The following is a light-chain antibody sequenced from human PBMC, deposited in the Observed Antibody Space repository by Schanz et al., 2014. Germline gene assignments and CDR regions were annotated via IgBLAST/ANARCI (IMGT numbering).Light chain of an antibody. V-gene: IGKV1-39*01. CDR3: QQYNSYWG. CDR1: QSIGKY. Sequence: DIHMTQSPSSLSPSVGDRVTITCRSSQSIGKYVNWYQQKPGKAPKLLIYAASNLQSGVPSRFSGSGSGTEFTLTISSLQPDDFATYYCQQYNSYWGFGQGTKVE. CDR2: AAS. J-gene: IGKJ1*01.